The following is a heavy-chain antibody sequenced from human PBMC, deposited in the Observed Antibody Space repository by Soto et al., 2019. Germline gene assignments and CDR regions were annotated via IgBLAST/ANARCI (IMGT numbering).Heavy chain of an antibody. V-gene: IGHV3-13*01. D-gene: IGHD1-1*01. CDR2: LSYAGDT. CDR3: AKGHNSASGYYYMDV. J-gene: IGHJ6*03. CDR1: GFTLSTYD. Sequence: EVQLVESGGGLVQPGGSLRLSCAASGFTLSTYDMHWVRQATGKGLEWVAGLSYAGDTYYPGSVKGRFTVSRESAKNSLYLQMNSLTAGDTAVYYCAKGHNSASGYYYMDVWGKGTTVTVSS.